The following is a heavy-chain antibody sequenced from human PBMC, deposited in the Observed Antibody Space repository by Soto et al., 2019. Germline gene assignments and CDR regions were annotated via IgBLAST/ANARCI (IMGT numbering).Heavy chain of an antibody. CDR1: GGSISSGGYY. D-gene: IGHD5-12*01. J-gene: IGHJ4*02. V-gene: IGHV4-31*03. CDR3: ARDPSSGYGSGY. CDR2: IYYSGST. Sequence: PSETLSLTCTVSGGSISSGGYYWSWIRQHPGKGLEWIGYIYYSGSTYYNPSLKSRVTISVDTSKNQFSLKLSSVTAADKAVYYCARDPSSGYGSGYWGQGTLVTVSS.